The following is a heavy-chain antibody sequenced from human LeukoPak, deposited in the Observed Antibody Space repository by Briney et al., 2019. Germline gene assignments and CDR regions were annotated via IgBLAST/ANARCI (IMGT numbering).Heavy chain of an antibody. CDR1: GFTFSSYS. Sequence: GESLTLSCAASGFTFSSYSMNWVRQAPGKGLEWVSSISSSSSYIYYADSVNGRSTISRDNAKNSLYMQINSLRAEDTAVYYCARDPYVWGSYRPYYFDYWGQGTLVTVSS. CDR2: ISSSSSYI. J-gene: IGHJ4*02. CDR3: ARDPYVWGSYRPYYFDY. V-gene: IGHV3-21*01. D-gene: IGHD3-16*02.